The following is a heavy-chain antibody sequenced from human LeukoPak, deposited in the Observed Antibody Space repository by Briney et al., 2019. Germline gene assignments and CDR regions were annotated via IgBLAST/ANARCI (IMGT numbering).Heavy chain of an antibody. CDR3: ARHFSGWSRGYFDY. CDR2: FSSSGDNT. CDR1: GFTFSTYA. Sequence: GGSLRLSCAASGFTFSTYALSWVRQAPGKGLEWVSAFSSSGDNTYYGDSVKGRFTISRDNSKNTLCLQMNSLRAEDTAIYYCARHFSGWSRGYFDYWGQGTLVTVSS. J-gene: IGHJ4*02. V-gene: IGHV3-23*01. D-gene: IGHD6-19*01.